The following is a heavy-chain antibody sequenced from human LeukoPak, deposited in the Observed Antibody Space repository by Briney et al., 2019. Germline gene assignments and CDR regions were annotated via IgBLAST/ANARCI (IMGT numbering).Heavy chain of an antibody. V-gene: IGHV4-4*02. J-gene: IGHJ6*02. CDR3: ARDGNLLGRNGMDV. D-gene: IGHD3-3*02. Sequence: PSGTLSLTCAVSGGSISSNNWWWSWVRQPPGKGLEWIGEIYHSGSTNYNPSLKSRVTISVDKSKNQFSLKLSSVTAADTAVYFCARDGNLLGRNGMDVWGQGTTVSVSS. CDR2: IYHSGST. CDR1: GGSISSNNW.